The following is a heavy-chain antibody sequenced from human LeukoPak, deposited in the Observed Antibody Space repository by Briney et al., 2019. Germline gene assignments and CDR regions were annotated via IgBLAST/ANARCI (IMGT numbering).Heavy chain of an antibody. CDR2: INHSGST. D-gene: IGHD5-24*01. CDR3: ARHWQMATGFDY. V-gene: IGHV4-34*01. J-gene: IGHJ4*02. Sequence: SETLSLTCAVYGGSFSGYYWSWIRQPPGKGLEWIGEINHSGSTNYNPSLKSRVTISVDTSKNQFSLKLSSVAAADTAVYYCARHWQMATGFDYWGQGTLVTVSS. CDR1: GGSFSGYY.